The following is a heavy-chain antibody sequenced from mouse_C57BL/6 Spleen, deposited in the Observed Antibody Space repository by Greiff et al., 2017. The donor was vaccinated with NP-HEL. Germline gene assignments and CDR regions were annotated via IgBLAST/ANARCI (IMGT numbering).Heavy chain of an antibody. J-gene: IGHJ2*01. CDR3: ARWGPRDFDY. CDR1: GYTFTSYW. D-gene: IGHD3-3*01. Sequence: QVQLQQPGAELVKPGASVKLSCKASGYTFTSYWMQWVKQRPGQGLEWIGKIDPSDSYTNYNQKFKGKATLTVDTSASTAYMQLSSLTSEDSAVYCCARWGPRDFDYWGQGTTLTVSS. V-gene: IGHV1-50*01. CDR2: IDPSDSYT.